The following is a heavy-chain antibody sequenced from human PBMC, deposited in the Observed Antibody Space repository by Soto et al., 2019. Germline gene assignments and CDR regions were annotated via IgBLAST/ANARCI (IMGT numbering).Heavy chain of an antibody. D-gene: IGHD3-3*01. J-gene: IGHJ6*02. CDR1: GFTFSSYS. V-gene: IGHV3-21*01. CDR3: ARDKVDFWSGYPSGPTGPTGYYYGMDV. Sequence: PGGSLRLSCAASGFTFSSYSMNWVRQAPGKGLEWVSSISSSSSYIYYADSVKGRFTISRDNAKNSLYLQMNSLRAEDTAVYYCARDKVDFWSGYPSGPTGPTGYYYGMDVWGQGTTVT. CDR2: ISSSSSYI.